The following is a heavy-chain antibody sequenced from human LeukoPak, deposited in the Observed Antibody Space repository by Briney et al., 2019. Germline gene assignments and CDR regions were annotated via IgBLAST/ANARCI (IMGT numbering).Heavy chain of an antibody. CDR3: AGHHPRNTVDF. D-gene: IGHD2/OR15-2a*01. V-gene: IGHV4-59*08. CDR2: ISDIGSI. CDR1: GGSISSYY. J-gene: IGHJ4*02. Sequence: SETLSLTCTVSGGSISSYYWSWIRQPPGKGLEWIAYISDIGSINYNPSLKSRVTISLDTSRNRFSLKLSSVTAADTAVYYCAGHHPRNTVDFWGQGTLVTVSS.